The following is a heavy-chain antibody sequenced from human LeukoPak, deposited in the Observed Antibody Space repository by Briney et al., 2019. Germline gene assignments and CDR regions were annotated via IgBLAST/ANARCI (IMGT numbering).Heavy chain of an antibody. Sequence: ASVKVSCKASGYTFTGYYMHWVRQAPGQGLEWMGWINPNSGGTNYAQKFQGRVTMTRDTSISTAYMELSRLRSDDTAVYYCAGELEGYYYDLDYWGQGTLVTVSS. CDR3: AGELEGYYYDLDY. V-gene: IGHV1-2*02. CDR2: INPNSGGT. CDR1: GYTFTGYY. D-gene: IGHD3-22*01. J-gene: IGHJ4*02.